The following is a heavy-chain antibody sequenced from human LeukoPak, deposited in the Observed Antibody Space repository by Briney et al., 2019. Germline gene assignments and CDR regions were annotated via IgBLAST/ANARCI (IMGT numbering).Heavy chain of an antibody. J-gene: IGHJ4*02. CDR1: DDSISDYY. D-gene: IGHD1-1*01. Sequence: ETLSLTCTVSDDSISDYYRGWIRQPPGKGLEWVANINEGGSETFYVDSVEDRFTISRDNAKNTLYLQMNTLRADDTAFYYCARAGGPGTVDSWGQGTLVTVSS. V-gene: IGHV3-7*01. CDR3: ARAGGPGTVDS. CDR2: INEGGSET.